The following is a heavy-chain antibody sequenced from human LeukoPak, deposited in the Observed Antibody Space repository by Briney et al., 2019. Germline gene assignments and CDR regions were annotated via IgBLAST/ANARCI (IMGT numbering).Heavy chain of an antibody. CDR3: ARDVTMNREVKRGYYFDF. V-gene: IGHV3-7*04. J-gene: IGHJ4*02. D-gene: IGHD3-10*01. Sequence: GGSLRLSCAASGFTFSRYWMNWVRQAPGKGLEWVANIKEDGNEKCYVDSVKGRFTISRDNAKNSLYLQMNSLRAEDTAVYYCARDVTMNREVKRGYYFDFWGQGTLATVSS. CDR2: IKEDGNEK. CDR1: GFTFSRYW.